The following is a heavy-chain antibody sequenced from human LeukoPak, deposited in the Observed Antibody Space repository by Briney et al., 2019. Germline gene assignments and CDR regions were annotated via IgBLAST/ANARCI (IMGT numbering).Heavy chain of an antibody. J-gene: IGHJ4*02. CDR1: GGSISTYY. V-gene: IGHV4-39*01. Sequence: KSSETLSLTCTVSGGSISTYYWGWIRQPPGKGLEWIGSIYYSGSTYYNPSLKSRVTISVDTSKNQFSLKLSSVTAADTAVYYCARGVNSGYFDYCGQGTLVTVSS. CDR2: IYYSGST. CDR3: ARGVNSGYFDY. D-gene: IGHD1-26*01.